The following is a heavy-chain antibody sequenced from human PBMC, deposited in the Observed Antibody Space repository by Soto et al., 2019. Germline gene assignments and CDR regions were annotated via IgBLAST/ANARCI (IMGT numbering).Heavy chain of an antibody. CDR2: ISSNGGST. V-gene: IGHV3-64D*06. CDR1: GFTFSSYA. D-gene: IGHD3-10*01. J-gene: IGHJ4*02. CDR3: VKDYYYGSGSYYNVPFFDY. Sequence: GGSLRLSCSASGFTFSSYAMHWVRQAPGKGLEYVSAISSNGGSTYYADSVKGRFTISRDNSKNTLYLQMSSLRAEDTAVYYCVKDYYYGSGSYYNVPFFDYWGQGTLVTSPQ.